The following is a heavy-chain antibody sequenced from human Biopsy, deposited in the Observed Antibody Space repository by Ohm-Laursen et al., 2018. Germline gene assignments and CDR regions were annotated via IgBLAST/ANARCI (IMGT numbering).Heavy chain of an antibody. J-gene: IGHJ1*01. V-gene: IGHV1-69*06. D-gene: IGHD3-9*01. CDR3: ATKLTGYFHH. CDR2: NIPILGTG. Sequence: SVKVSCKGPGGTFSNYGVNWVRQAPGQGLEWLGGNIPILGTGNYAQKFQDRVTFAADTSTSTATMELRSLRSDDTAVYYCATKLTGYFHHWGQGTLVIVSS. CDR1: GGTFSNYG.